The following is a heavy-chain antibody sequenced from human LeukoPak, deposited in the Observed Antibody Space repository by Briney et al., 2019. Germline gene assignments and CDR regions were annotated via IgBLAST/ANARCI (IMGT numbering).Heavy chain of an antibody. V-gene: IGHV3-30-3*01. CDR3: AKATSTVTEFDS. CDR2: ISYDGSNK. CDR1: GFTFSSYA. Sequence: GGSLRLSCAASGFTFSSYAMHWVRQAPGKGLEWVAVISYDGSNKYYADSVKGRFTISRDNSKNTLYLQMNSLRAEDTAVYYCAKATSTVTEFDSWGQGTLVTVSS. J-gene: IGHJ4*02. D-gene: IGHD4-17*01.